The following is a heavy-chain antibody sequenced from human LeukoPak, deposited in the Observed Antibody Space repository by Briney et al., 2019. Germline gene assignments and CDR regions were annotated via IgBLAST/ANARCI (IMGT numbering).Heavy chain of an antibody. CDR1: GFTFSSYW. D-gene: IGHD3-10*01. J-gene: IGHJ4*02. CDR2: IKDDGSER. V-gene: IGHV3-7*01. Sequence: GGSLRLSCAASGFTFSSYWMSWVRQAPGKGLEWVANIKDDGSERYYVDSVKGRFTISRDNAKNSLFLYMNSLRADDTAVYYCARDNHYYGSGSFDYWGQRTLVTVSS. CDR3: ARDNHYYGSGSFDY.